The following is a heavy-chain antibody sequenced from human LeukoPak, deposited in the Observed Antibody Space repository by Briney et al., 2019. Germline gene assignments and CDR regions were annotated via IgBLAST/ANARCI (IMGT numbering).Heavy chain of an antibody. J-gene: IGHJ4*02. D-gene: IGHD3-10*01. V-gene: IGHV4-34*01. CDR1: GGSFSGYY. CDR3: ARKNAGLLWFGELFLDFDY. CDR2: INHSGST. Sequence: SETLSLTCAVYGGSFSGYYWSWIRQPPGKGLEWIGEINHSGSTYYNPSLKSRVTISVDTSKNQFSLKLSSVTAADTAVYYCARKNAGLLWFGELFLDFDYWGQGTLVTVSS.